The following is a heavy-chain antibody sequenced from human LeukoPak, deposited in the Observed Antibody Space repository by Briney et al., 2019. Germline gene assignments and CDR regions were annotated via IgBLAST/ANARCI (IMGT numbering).Heavy chain of an antibody. D-gene: IGHD2-2*02. CDR2: IYHSGST. CDR3: AREGGMVVVPAAIPD. CDR1: GGSISSGGYY. J-gene: IGHJ4*02. Sequence: SETLSLTCTVSGGSISSGGYYWSWIRQPPGKGLEWIGYIYHSGSTYYNPSLKSRVTISVDRSKNQFSLKLSSVTAADTAVYYSAREGGMVVVPAAIPDWGQGTLVTVSS. V-gene: IGHV4-30-2*01.